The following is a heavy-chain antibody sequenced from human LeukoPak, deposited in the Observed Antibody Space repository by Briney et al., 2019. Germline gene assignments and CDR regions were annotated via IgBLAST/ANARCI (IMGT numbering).Heavy chain of an antibody. V-gene: IGHV1-18*01. CDR3: ARVRGNGYPDY. J-gene: IGHJ4*02. D-gene: IGHD5-24*01. CDR2: INTYNGNT. CDR1: GYTLTSYG. Sequence: VASVKVSCKASGYTLTSYGISWVRQAPGQGLEWMGWINTYNGNTKYAQKFQGRVTMTTDTSTSTAYMERSSLRSEDTAVYYCARVRGNGYPDYWGQGTPVTVSS.